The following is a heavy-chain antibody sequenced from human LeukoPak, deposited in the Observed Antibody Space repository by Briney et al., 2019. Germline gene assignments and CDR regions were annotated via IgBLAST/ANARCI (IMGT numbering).Heavy chain of an antibody. CDR1: GGSFSGYY. CDR2: INHSGST. J-gene: IGHJ4*02. CDR3: ARGAPISGSYPTPDY. V-gene: IGHV4-34*01. D-gene: IGHD1-26*01. Sequence: SETLSLTCAVYGGSFSGYYWSWIRQPPGKGLEWIGEINHSGSTNYNPSLKSRVTISVDTSKNQFSLKLSSVTAADTAVYYCARGAPISGSYPTPDYWGQGTLVTVSS.